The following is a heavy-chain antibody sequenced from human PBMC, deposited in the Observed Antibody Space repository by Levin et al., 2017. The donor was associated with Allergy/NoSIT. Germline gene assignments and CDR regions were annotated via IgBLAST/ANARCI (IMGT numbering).Heavy chain of an antibody. V-gene: IGHV4-39*02. CDR1: GGSISSNFYY. CDR2: IHHSGST. Sequence: SETLSLTCTVSGGSISSNFYYWAWIRQPPGKELEWIGSIHHSGSTYYNPSLKSRLTISMDTSKNHLSLKLSSVTAADTAMYYCARNSNPPNWFDPWGQGTLVTVSS. D-gene: IGHD4-11*01. CDR3: ARNSNPPNWFDP. J-gene: IGHJ5*02.